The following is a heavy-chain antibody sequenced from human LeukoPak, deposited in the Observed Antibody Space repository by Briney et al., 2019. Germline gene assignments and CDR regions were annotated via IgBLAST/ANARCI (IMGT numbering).Heavy chain of an antibody. D-gene: IGHD3-3*01. CDR1: GGSISSHY. CDR3: AREGKYYDFWSGYGYYYYMDV. Sequence: SETLSLTCTVSGGSISSHYWSWIRQPPGKGLEGIGYIYYSGSTNYNPSLKSRVTISVDTSKNQFSLKLSSVTAADTAVYYCAREGKYYDFWSGYGYYYYMDVWGKGTTVTVSS. CDR2: IYYSGST. V-gene: IGHV4-59*11. J-gene: IGHJ6*03.